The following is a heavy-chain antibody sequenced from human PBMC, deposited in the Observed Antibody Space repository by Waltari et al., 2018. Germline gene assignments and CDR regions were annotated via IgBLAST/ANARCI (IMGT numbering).Heavy chain of an antibody. CDR2: IDYSGST. CDR1: GGSISSYY. CDR3: ARTTSSLVRGASYWYFDL. J-gene: IGHJ2*01. V-gene: IGHV4-59*08. D-gene: IGHD3-10*01. Sequence: QVQLQESGPGLVKPSETLSLTCPAPGGSISSYYWSWIRQPHGKGLEWIGYIDYSGSTNYSPSLKSRVTISVDTSKNQFSLKLSSVTAADTAVYYCARTTSSLVRGASYWYFDLWGRGTLVTVSS.